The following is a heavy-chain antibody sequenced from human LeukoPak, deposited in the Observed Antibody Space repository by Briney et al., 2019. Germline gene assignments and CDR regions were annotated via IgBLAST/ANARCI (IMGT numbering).Heavy chain of an antibody. J-gene: IGHJ4*02. V-gene: IGHV1-8*03. CDR3: ARGSSGYYMDY. CDR2: MNPNSGNT. Sequence: ASVKVSCKASGGTFSSYAINWVRQATGQGLEWMGWMNPNSGNTGYAQKFQGRVTITRNTSISTAYMELSSLRSEDTAVYYCARGSSGYYMDYWGQGTLVTVSS. CDR1: GGTFSSYA. D-gene: IGHD3-22*01.